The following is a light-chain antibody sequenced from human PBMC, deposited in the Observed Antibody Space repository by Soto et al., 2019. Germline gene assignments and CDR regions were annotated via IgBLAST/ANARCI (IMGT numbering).Light chain of an antibody. CDR2: DAS. CDR3: QQRINAPWT. Sequence: EIVLTQSPATLSLYPGERATLSCRASQSVNSYLVWYQQKPGQAPRALIYDASNRATGIPARFSGSGSGTDFTLTISGLEPEDFAVYYCQQRINAPWTFGQGTKVEIK. J-gene: IGKJ1*01. CDR1: QSVNSY. V-gene: IGKV3-11*01.